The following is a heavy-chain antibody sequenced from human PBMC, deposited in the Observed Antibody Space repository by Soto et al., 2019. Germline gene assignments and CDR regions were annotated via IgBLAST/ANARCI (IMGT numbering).Heavy chain of an antibody. V-gene: IGHV1-46*01. Sequence: ASVKVSCKASGYTFTSYDMHWVRRAPGQGLEWMGIINPSGGSTSYAQKFQGRVTMTRDTSTSTVYMELSSLRSEDTAVYYCARDRMVYAIPYYCYGMDFWGQGTTVTVSS. CDR1: GYTFTSYD. J-gene: IGHJ6*02. D-gene: IGHD2-8*01. CDR3: ARDRMVYAIPYYCYGMDF. CDR2: INPSGGST.